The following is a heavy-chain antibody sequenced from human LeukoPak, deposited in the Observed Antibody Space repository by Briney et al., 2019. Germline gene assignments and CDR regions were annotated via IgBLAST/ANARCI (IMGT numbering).Heavy chain of an antibody. CDR1: GFTFSSFY. V-gene: IGHV3-74*01. Sequence: GGSLRLSCAASGFTFSSFYMHWVRQAPEKGLVWVSRINTDGTTASYADPVKGRFTISRDNAKNTLYLQMNSLRAEDTAVYYCARAYQYYDSSSQLLYWGQGILVTVSS. J-gene: IGHJ1*01. D-gene: IGHD3-22*01. CDR2: INTDGTTA. CDR3: ARAYQYYDSSSQLLY.